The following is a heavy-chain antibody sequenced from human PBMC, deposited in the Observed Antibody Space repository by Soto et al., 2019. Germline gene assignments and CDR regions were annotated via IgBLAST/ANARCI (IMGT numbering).Heavy chain of an antibody. V-gene: IGHV4-39*01. D-gene: IGHD4-17*01. CDR2: FHYXXXT. CDR1: GGSLTSNSYY. CDR3: ARRSTVTYDY. J-gene: IGHJ4*02. Sequence: SETLSLTCTVSGGSLTSNSYYWGWIRQPPGNGLEWIGSFHYXXXTXXXXTXXSRVPISVGTSKNQYSLKLSAVTAADTAVYYCARRSTVTYDYWGQGILVTVSS.